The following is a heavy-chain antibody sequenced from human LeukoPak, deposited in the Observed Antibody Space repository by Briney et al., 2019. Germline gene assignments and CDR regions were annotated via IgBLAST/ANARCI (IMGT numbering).Heavy chain of an antibody. CDR3: ARPTVLRFLEWLSPFDY. CDR1: GGSISSSSYY. J-gene: IGHJ4*02. V-gene: IGHV4-39*01. CDR2: IYYSGST. Sequence: SETLSLTCTVSGGSISSSSYYWGWIRQPPGKGLEWIGRIYYSGSTYYNPSLKSRVTISVDTSKNQFSLKLSSVTAADTAVYYCARPTVLRFLEWLSPFDYWGQGTLVTVSS. D-gene: IGHD3-3*01.